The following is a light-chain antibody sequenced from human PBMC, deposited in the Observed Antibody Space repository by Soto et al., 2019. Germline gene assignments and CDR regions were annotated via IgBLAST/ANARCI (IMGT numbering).Light chain of an antibody. CDR2: GAS. J-gene: IGKJ1*01. V-gene: IGKV3-15*01. CDR3: QHYNNWPPWT. Sequence: EIVMTQSPATLSVSPGERATLSCRASQSVSSNLAWYQQKPGQAPRLLIYGASTRATGIPASFSGSGSGTEFTLTISSLQSEDFAIYYCQHYNNWPPWTFGHGTKVEVK. CDR1: QSVSSN.